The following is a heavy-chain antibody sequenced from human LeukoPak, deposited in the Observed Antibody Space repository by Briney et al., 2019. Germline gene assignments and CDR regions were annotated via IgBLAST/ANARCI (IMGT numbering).Heavy chain of an antibody. V-gene: IGHV1-18*01. J-gene: IGHJ4*02. CDR1: GYTFTSYG. Sequence: ASVKVSCKASGYTFTSYGISWVRQAPGQGLEWMGWICVYNGNTNCAQKLQGRVTMTTDTSTSTAYMELRSLRSDDTAVHYCARVPPLAAVTSFFDYWGQGTLVTVSS. D-gene: IGHD6-13*01. CDR2: ICVYNGNT. CDR3: ARVPPLAAVTSFFDY.